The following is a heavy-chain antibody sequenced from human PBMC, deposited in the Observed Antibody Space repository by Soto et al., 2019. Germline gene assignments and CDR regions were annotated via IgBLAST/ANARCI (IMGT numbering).Heavy chain of an antibody. Sequence: SETLSLTCTVSGGSISSSSYYWGWIRQPPGKGLEWIGSIYYSGSTYCNPSLKSRVTISVDTSKNQFSLKLSSVTAADTAVYYCARGLIAVDGMDVWGQGTTVTVSS. J-gene: IGHJ6*02. CDR1: GGSISSSSYY. CDR2: IYYSGST. D-gene: IGHD6-19*01. CDR3: ARGLIAVDGMDV. V-gene: IGHV4-39*01.